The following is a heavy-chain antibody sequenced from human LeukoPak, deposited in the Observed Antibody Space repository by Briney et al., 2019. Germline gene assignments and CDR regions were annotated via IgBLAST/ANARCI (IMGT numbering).Heavy chain of an antibody. Sequence: GGSLRLSCAASGFTLSGYWMSWVRQAPGKGLEWVANIKQDGSKIYYEDSVRGRFTISRDNAKNSLYLQMNSLRAEDTAVYYCARDKRVAATKFDSWGPGTLVTVSS. CDR3: ARDKRVAATKFDS. D-gene: IGHD1-26*01. CDR2: IKQDGSKI. V-gene: IGHV3-7*01. J-gene: IGHJ4*02. CDR1: GFTLSGYW.